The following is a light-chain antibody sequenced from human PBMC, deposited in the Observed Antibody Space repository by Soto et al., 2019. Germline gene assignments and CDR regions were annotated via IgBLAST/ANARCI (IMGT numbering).Light chain of an antibody. CDR1: SSDVVSYDR. V-gene: IGLV2-18*02. CDR3: TSDTSSSPVV. Sequence: QSVLPQPPSVSGSPGQSVTISCTGTSSDVVSYDRVSWYQQPPGTAPKLMIYDVSNRPSGVPDRFSGSKSGNTASLTISGLQAEDEAAYYCTSDTSSSPVVFGGGTKLTVL. CDR2: DVS. J-gene: IGLJ2*01.